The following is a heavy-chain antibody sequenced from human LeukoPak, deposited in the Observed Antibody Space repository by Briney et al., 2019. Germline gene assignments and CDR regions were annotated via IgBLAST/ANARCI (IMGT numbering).Heavy chain of an antibody. CDR3: AKDLLRKEYYFDY. D-gene: IGHD3-10*01. V-gene: IGHV3-23*01. CDR1: GFTFSTFA. CDR2: IFQGGGEI. J-gene: IGHJ4*02. Sequence: GGSLRLSCAASGFTFSTFAMIWVRQPPGKGLEWVSSIFQGGGEIHYADSVKGRFTISRDNSKNTLYLQMNSLRAEDTAVYYCAKDLLRKEYYFDYWGQGTLVTVSS.